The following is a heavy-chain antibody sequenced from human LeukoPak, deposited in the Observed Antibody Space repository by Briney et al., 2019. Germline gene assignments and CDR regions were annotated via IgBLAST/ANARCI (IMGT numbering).Heavy chain of an antibody. J-gene: IGHJ4*02. CDR1: GGSISSGGYY. CDR2: IYYSGST. V-gene: IGHV4-31*03. Sequence: SETLSLTCTVSGGSISSGGYYWSWIRQHPGKGLEWIGYIYYSGSTYYNPSLKSRVTISVDTSKNQFSPKLSSVTAADTAVYYCARDSSQYFDYWGQGTLVTVSS. CDR3: ARDSSQYFDY.